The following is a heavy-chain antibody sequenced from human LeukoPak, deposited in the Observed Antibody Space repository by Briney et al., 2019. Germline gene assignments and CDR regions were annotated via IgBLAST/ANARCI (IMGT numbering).Heavy chain of an antibody. CDR2: ISGNGVST. J-gene: IGHJ4*02. Sequence: GGSLRLSCAASGFTFSSYAMHWVRQAPGKGLEYVSAISGNGVSTDYANSVKGRFTISRDNSKNTLYLQMGSLRAEDMAVYCCARRPDSGSYYVDYWGQGTLVTVSS. D-gene: IGHD1-26*01. V-gene: IGHV3-64*01. CDR1: GFTFSSYA. CDR3: ARRPDSGSYYVDY.